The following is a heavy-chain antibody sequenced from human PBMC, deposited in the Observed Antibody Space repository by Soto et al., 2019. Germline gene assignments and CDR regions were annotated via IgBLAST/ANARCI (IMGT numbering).Heavy chain of an antibody. V-gene: IGHV3-21*01. CDR1: GFTFSSYS. Sequence: EVQLVESGGGLVKPGGSLTLSCAASGFTFSSYSMNWVRQAPGKGLEWVSSISSSSSYIYYADSVKGRFTISRDNAKNSLYLQMNSLRAEDTAVYYCARDFGITGTGAIDYWGQGTLVTVSS. D-gene: IGHD1-7*01. CDR2: ISSSSSYI. J-gene: IGHJ4*02. CDR3: ARDFGITGTGAIDY.